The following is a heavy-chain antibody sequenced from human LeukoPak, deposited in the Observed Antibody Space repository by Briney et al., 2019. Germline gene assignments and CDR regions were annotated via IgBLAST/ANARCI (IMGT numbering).Heavy chain of an antibody. J-gene: IGHJ4*02. D-gene: IGHD5-24*01. V-gene: IGHV4-59*08. CDR2: IYDSGST. CDR1: GGSISSYY. Sequence: PSETLSLTCTVSGGSISSYYWSWIRQPPGKGLEWIGYIYDSGSTKYNPSLRSRVTISGDTSKNQFPLKLRSVTAADTAVYYCAKLVRRDGYSCFDYWGQGTLVTVSS. CDR3: AKLVRRDGYSCFDY.